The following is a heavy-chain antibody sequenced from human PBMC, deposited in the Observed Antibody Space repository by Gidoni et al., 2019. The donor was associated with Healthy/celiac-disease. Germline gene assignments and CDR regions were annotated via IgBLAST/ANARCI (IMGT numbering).Heavy chain of an antibody. D-gene: IGHD1-26*01. J-gene: IGHJ4*02. CDR3: ARDGGSIVGAVWLDY. Sequence: QVQLVQSGAEVKKPGSSVTVSCQASGGTFRSYAISWVRQAPGQGLEWMGGIIPIFGTANYAQKFQGRVTITADESTSTAYMELSSLRSEDTAVYYCARDGGSIVGAVWLDYWGQGTLVTVSS. CDR2: IIPIFGTA. V-gene: IGHV1-69*01. CDR1: GGTFRSYA.